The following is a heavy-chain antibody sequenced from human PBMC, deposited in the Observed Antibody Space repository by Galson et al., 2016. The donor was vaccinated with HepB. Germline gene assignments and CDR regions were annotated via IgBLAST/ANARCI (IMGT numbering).Heavy chain of an antibody. J-gene: IGHJ6*02. CDR1: GFTFSTYS. V-gene: IGHV3-21*01. CDR2: ISTSSSYI. Sequence: SLRLSCAASGFTFSTYSMNWVRQAPGKGLEWVSSISTSSSYIYHADSVKGRFTVSRDNAENSLFLQMNSLRDEDTAVYYCAKEKGMATDRLYYYYYAMDVWGQGTTVTVSS. D-gene: IGHD5-12*01. CDR3: AKEKGMATDRLYYYYYAMDV.